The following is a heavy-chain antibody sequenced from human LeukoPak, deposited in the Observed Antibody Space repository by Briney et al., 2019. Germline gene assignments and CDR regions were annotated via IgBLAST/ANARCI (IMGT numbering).Heavy chain of an antibody. CDR2: IYHSGST. J-gene: IGHJ4*02. CDR3: ARGRGSYGVGGIFDY. CDR1: GYSISSGYY. Sequence: SETLSLTCTVSGYSISSGYYWGWIRQPPGKGLEWIGSIYHSGSTYYNPSLKSRVTISVDTSKNQFSLKLSSVTAADTAVYYCARGRGSYGVGGIFDYWGQGTLVTVSS. D-gene: IGHD1-26*01. V-gene: IGHV4-38-2*02.